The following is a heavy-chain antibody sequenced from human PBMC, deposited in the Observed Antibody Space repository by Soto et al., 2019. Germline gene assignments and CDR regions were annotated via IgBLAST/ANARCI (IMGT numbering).Heavy chain of an antibody. CDR3: ASHDPGARFDP. Sequence: QVQLVQSGAEVKKPGASVKVSCKAPRYIFTAYVMHWVRQAPGQGLEWMGWINPNNGATHDGLSFQGRVTMTRDTSISTAYMELSSLRSDDTAVYYCASHDPGARFDPWGQGTLVIVSS. CDR1: RYIFTAYV. D-gene: IGHD1-1*01. V-gene: IGHV1-2*02. J-gene: IGHJ5*02. CDR2: INPNNGAT.